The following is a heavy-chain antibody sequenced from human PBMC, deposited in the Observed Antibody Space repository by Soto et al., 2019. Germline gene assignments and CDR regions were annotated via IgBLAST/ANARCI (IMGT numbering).Heavy chain of an antibody. J-gene: IGHJ4*02. CDR1: GAGDTFSNYG. CDR2: TIPAIGTA. V-gene: IGHV1-69*06. D-gene: IGHD6-25*01. CDR3: WRRNKTGLPPLDS. Sequence: QVHLVQSGAEVTSPGSAVKVSCQVSGAGDTFSNYGLNWVRQAPGQGLGWMGGTIPAIGTANYAEKFQGRVTITADTCSTPASMELSSVRSDDTAVYCCWRRNKTGLPPLDSWGQGSLVSFSS.